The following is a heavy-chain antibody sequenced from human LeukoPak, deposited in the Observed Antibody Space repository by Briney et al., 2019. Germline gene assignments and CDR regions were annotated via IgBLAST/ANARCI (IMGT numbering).Heavy chain of an antibody. J-gene: IGHJ1*01. Sequence: GGSLRLSCAASGFTFSSYAMSWVRQAPGKGLEWVSAISGSGGSTYYADSVKGRFTISRDNSKNTLYLQMNSLRAEDTAVYYCAKQEGVPAAIRSEYFQHWGQGTLVTVSS. V-gene: IGHV3-23*01. CDR1: GFTFSSYA. CDR2: ISGSGGST. D-gene: IGHD2-2*02. CDR3: AKQEGVPAAIRSEYFQH.